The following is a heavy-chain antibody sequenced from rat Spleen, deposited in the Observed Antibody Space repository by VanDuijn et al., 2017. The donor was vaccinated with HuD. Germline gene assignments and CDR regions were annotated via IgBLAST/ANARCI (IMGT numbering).Heavy chain of an antibody. D-gene: IGHD1-6*01. CDR2: ISTGGVNT. Sequence: EVQLVEYGGGLVQPGRSLKLSCEASGFTFSNYYMAWVRQAPTEGLEWVAYISTGGVNTYYRDSVKGRFTVSRDNARSTLSLQMDSLRSEDTATYYCSTAGSGLDYYYAGGFDYWGQGVMVTVSS. CDR3: STAGSGLDYYYAGGFDY. V-gene: IGHV5-27*01. J-gene: IGHJ2*01. CDR1: GFTFSNYY.